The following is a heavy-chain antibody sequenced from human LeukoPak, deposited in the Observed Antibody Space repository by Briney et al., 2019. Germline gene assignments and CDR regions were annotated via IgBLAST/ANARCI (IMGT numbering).Heavy chain of an antibody. CDR1: GFTFSSYA. V-gene: IGHV3-23*01. CDR2: ISGSGGST. CDR3: AKWRSYGDYSLAFDY. Sequence: GGSLRLSCAASGFTFSSYAMTWVRQAPGKGLEWVSAISGSGGSTYYADSVKGRITISRDNSKNTLYLQMNSLRAEDTAVYYCAKWRSYGDYSLAFDYWGQGTLVTVSS. D-gene: IGHD4-17*01. J-gene: IGHJ4*02.